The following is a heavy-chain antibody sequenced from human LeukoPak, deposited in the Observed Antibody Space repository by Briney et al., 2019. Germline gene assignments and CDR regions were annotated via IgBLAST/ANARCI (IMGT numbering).Heavy chain of an antibody. CDR1: GGTFSSYA. CDR2: IIPIFGTA. Sequence: ASVKVSCKASGGTFSSYAISWVRQAPGQGLEWMGGIIPIFGTANYAQKFQGRVTITADESTSTAYMELSSLRSEDTAVYYCARVGIAARRGLCDYWGQGTLVTVSS. D-gene: IGHD6-6*01. V-gene: IGHV1-69*13. J-gene: IGHJ4*02. CDR3: ARVGIAARRGLCDY.